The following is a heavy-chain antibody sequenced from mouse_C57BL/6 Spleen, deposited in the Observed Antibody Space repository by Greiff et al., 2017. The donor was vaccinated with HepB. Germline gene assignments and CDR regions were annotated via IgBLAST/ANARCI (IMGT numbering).Heavy chain of an antibody. Sequence: QVQLKESGPGLVQPSQSLSITCTVSGFSLTSYGVHWVRQSPGKGLEWLGVIWSGGSTDYNAAFISRLSISKDNSKSQVFFKMNSLQADDTAIYYCARGYYGSSQGYFDVWGTGTTVTVSS. J-gene: IGHJ1*03. V-gene: IGHV2-2*01. CDR2: IWSGGST. CDR1: GFSLTSYG. D-gene: IGHD1-1*01. CDR3: ARGYYGSSQGYFDV.